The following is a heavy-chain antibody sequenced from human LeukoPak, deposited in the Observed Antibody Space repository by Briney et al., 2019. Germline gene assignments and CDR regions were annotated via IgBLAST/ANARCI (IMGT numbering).Heavy chain of an antibody. D-gene: IGHD3-10*01. J-gene: IGHJ3*02. V-gene: IGHV1-8*01. CDR3: ARGWFGGGSDAFDI. Sequence: ASVKVSCKASGCTFTSYDINWVRQATGQGLEWMGWMNPNSGNTGYAQKFQGRVTMTRNTSISTAYMELSSLRSEDTAVYYCARGWFGGGSDAFDIWGQGTMVTVSS. CDR2: MNPNSGNT. CDR1: GCTFTSYD.